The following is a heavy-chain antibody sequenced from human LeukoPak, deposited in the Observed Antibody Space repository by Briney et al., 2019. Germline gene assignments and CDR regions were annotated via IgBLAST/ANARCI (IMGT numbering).Heavy chain of an antibody. CDR3: ASATHLSVLGDY. D-gene: IGHD5/OR15-5a*01. J-gene: IGHJ4*01. Sequence: ASETLSLTCSVPSSSISGDYFWTWIRQSPGKGLEWIGTFHHSGSTYYNPSLKSRVTILSDASKNHFSLNLRSVTAADTAVYYCASATHLSVLGDYWGHGTLVTVSS. CDR2: FHHSGST. V-gene: IGHV4-38-2*02. CDR1: SSSISGDYF.